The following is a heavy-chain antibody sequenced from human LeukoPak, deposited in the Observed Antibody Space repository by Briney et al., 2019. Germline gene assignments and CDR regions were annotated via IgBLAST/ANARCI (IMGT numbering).Heavy chain of an antibody. CDR1: GFTFGTYW. CDR3: ARVRYDFWSGYSTSEVCLDV. Sequence: GSLRLSCAASGFTFGTYWMNWVRQAPGKGLEWVANIKKDGSEKYYVDSVEGRFTISRDNAKNSLYLQMNSLRAEDTAVYYCARVRYDFWSGYSTSEVCLDVWGQGTTVTVSS. V-gene: IGHV3-7*04. CDR2: IKKDGSEK. D-gene: IGHD3-3*01. J-gene: IGHJ6*02.